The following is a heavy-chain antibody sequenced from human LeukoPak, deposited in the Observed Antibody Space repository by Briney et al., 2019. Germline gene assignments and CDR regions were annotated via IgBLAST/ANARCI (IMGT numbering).Heavy chain of an antibody. CDR1: GGSISSGGYY. D-gene: IGHD3-10*01. Sequence: PSQTLSLTCTVSGGSISSGGYYWSWIRQHPGKGLEWIGYIYYSGSTYYNPSLKGRVTISVDTSKNQFSLKLSSVTAADTAVYYCARSFRPFNSATWFLSFDSWGPGTLVTVSS. J-gene: IGHJ4*02. CDR3: ARSFRPFNSATWFLSFDS. CDR2: IYYSGST. V-gene: IGHV4-31*03.